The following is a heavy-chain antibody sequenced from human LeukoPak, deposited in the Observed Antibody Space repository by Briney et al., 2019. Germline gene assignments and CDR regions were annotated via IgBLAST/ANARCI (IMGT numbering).Heavy chain of an antibody. J-gene: IGHJ5*02. Sequence: GASVKVSCKASGYTFTGYYMHWVRQAPGQGLEWMGWINPNSGGTNYAQKFQGRVTMTRDTSISTAYMELSRLRSDDMAVYYCARESPIAARRYKGRWFDPWGQGTLVTVSS. D-gene: IGHD6-6*01. CDR2: INPNSGGT. V-gene: IGHV1-2*02. CDR3: ARESPIAARRYKGRWFDP. CDR1: GYTFTGYY.